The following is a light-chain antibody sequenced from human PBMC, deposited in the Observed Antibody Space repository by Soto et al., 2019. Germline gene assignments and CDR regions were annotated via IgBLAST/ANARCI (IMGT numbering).Light chain of an antibody. CDR1: SSNIGGNS. CDR2: DDT. V-gene: IGLV1-51*01. Sequence: QSVLTQPPSVSAAPGQKVTISCSESSSNIGGNSVSWYQQLPGTAPKLLIYDDTKRPSGIPDRFSGSKSGTSATLGITGFQTGDEADYYCGSWDTSLSAYVFGTGTKVTVL. J-gene: IGLJ1*01. CDR3: GSWDTSLSAYV.